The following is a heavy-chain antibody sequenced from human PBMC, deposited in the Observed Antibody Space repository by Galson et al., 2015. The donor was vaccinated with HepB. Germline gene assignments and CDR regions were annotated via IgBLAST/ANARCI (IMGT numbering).Heavy chain of an antibody. CDR2: ISYDGNNK. Sequence: SPRLSCAASGFTFTSYAFDWVRQAPAHGLEWVAVISYDGNNKYYADSVKGQFTISRDNSKNTLYLQMNSLRPEDTAVYYCARAAHCSSTSCYNYYYYYGMDVWGQGTTVTVSS. J-gene: IGHJ6*02. V-gene: IGHV3-30*04. D-gene: IGHD2-2*01. CDR3: ARAAHCSSTSCYNYYYYYGMDV. CDR1: GFTFTSYA.